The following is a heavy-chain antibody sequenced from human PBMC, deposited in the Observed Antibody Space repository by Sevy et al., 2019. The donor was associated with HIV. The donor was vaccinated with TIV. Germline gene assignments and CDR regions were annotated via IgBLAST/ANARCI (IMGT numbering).Heavy chain of an antibody. CDR3: ASRHYDILTGPYYYYGMDV. J-gene: IGHJ6*02. Sequence: GGSLRLSCAASGFTVSSNYMSWVRQAPGKGLEWVSVIYSGGSTYYADSGKGRFPISRDHSKNTLYLQMNSLRAEETAGYYCASRHYDILTGPYYYYGMDVWGQGTTVTVSS. D-gene: IGHD3-9*01. CDR2: IYSGGST. CDR1: GFTVSSNY. V-gene: IGHV3-66*01.